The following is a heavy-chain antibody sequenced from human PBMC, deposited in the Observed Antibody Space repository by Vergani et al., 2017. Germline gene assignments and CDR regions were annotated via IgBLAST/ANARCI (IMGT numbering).Heavy chain of an antibody. CDR1: GGTFSSYA. Sequence: QVQLVQSGAEVKKPGSSVKVSCKASGGTFSSYAISWVRQAPGQGLEWRGGIIPIFGTANYAQKSQGRVTITADESTSTAYMELSSLRSEDTAVYYCARDRELGYGDPDAFDIWGQGTMVTVSS. J-gene: IGHJ3*02. D-gene: IGHD4-17*01. CDR3: ARDRELGYGDPDAFDI. CDR2: IIPIFGTA. V-gene: IGHV1-69*12.